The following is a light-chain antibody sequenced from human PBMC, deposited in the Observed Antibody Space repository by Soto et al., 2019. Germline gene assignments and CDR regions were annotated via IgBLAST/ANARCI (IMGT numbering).Light chain of an antibody. CDR1: QSVSSSY. Sequence: EIVLTQSPGTLSLSPGERATLSCRASQSVSSSYLAWYQQKPGQAPRLLVYGASSRDTGIPDRFSGSGSGTDFTLTISRLEPQDFAVSYCQQYGPSPPLTFGQGTRLEI. CDR3: QQYGPSPPLT. CDR2: GAS. J-gene: IGKJ5*01. V-gene: IGKV3-20*01.